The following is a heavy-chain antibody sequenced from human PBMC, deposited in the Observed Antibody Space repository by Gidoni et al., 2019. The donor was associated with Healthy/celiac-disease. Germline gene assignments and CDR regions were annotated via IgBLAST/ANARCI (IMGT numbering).Heavy chain of an antibody. CDR2: ISSSSSYK. J-gene: IGHJ4*02. V-gene: IGHV3-21*01. D-gene: IGHD2-2*01. CDR3: ALEVVPAAIPGRYFDY. CDR1: GFRFSSSS. Sequence: EVQLVESGGGLVKPGGSLRLSCAASGFRFSSSSMNWVRQAPGKGLEWVSSISSSSSYKYYADSVKGRFTISRDNAKNSLYLQMNSLRAEDTAVYYCALEVVPAAIPGRYFDYWGQGTLVTVSS.